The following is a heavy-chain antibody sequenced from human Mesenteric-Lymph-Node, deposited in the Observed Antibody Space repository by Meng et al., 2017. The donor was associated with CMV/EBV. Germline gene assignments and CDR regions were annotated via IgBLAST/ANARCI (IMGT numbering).Heavy chain of an antibody. J-gene: IGHJ4*02. D-gene: IGHD5-24*01. CDR2: INPRGDST. CDR3: VRGGRDGYNYVLDY. Sequence: KAAGDTFTNYSFHWVRQGPGQGLEWMGLINPRGDSTSHAQKFQGRVTMARDTSTSTVYMELSSLRSEDTAMYYCVRGGRDGYNYVLDYWGQGTLVTVSS. V-gene: IGHV1-46*01. CDR1: GDTFTNYS.